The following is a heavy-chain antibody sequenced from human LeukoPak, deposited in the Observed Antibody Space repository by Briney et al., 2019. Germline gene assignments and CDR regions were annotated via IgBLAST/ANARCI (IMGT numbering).Heavy chain of an antibody. J-gene: IGHJ6*02. CDR1: GFTVSSNY. V-gene: IGHV3-53*01. CDR2: IYSGGST. CDR3: ARSAEDYGMDV. Sequence: GGSLRLSCAASGFTVSSNYMSWVRQAPGKGLEWVSVIYSGGSTYYADSVKGRFTISRDNSKNTLYLQMNSLRAEDTAVYYCARSAEDYGMDVWGQGTTVTVSS.